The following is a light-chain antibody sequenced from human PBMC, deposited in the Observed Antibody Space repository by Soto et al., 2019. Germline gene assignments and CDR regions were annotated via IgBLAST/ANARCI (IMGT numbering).Light chain of an antibody. CDR3: HQSYSRPLT. J-gene: IGKJ4*01. CDR2: AAS. Sequence: DIQMTQSPSSLSASVGDRVTITCRARQSISNSLKWYQQKPGQPPKLLIYAASSLRSGVPSRFSGSGSGTDFTLTITSLQPEDFVTYFCHQSYSRPLTFGGGTTV. V-gene: IGKV1-39*01. CDR1: QSISNS.